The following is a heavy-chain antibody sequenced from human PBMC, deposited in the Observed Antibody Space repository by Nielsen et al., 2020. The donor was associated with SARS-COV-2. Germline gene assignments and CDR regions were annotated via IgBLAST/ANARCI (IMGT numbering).Heavy chain of an antibody. D-gene: IGHD2-15*01. CDR3: ARNVIVVVVDTDYNWFDP. V-gene: IGHV4-4*02. CDR1: GDSITSMNW. Sequence: SETLSLTCAVSGDSITSMNWWSWVRPPPGRGLEWIGEIYHSGNTKYNASLKSRVTMSVDKSKNQFSLKLSSVTAADTAVYYCARNVIVVVVDTDYNWFDPWGQGTLVTVSS. CDR2: IYHSGNT. J-gene: IGHJ5*02.